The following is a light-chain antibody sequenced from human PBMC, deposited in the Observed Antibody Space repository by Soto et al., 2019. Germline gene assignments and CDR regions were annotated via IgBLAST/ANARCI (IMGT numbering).Light chain of an antibody. CDR2: DAS. J-gene: IGKJ1*01. CDR3: QQYNVYWA. V-gene: IGKV1-5*01. CDR1: QSINRW. Sequence: DIQMTQSPSTLSPSVGDRATITCRSIQSINRWLAWYQQKPGKAPKLLIYDASSLESGVPSRFSGSGSGTEFTLTISSLQPDDFATYYCQQYNVYWAFGQGTKV.